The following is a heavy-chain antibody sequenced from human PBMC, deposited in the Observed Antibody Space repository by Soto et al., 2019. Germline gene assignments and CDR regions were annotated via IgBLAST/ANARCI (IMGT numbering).Heavy chain of an antibody. CDR2: IRTKANSYAT. J-gene: IGHJ4*02. V-gene: IGHV3-73*02. D-gene: IGHD1-26*01. Sequence: EVQLVESGGGLVQPGGSLKLSCASSGFTFSASAVHWVRQASGKGLEWVGRIRTKANSYATAYAASVKGRFTISRDDSKSTAYLQMNCLKSEDAAVYYCTRDSSGIAGATPDWGQGTLVTVSS. CDR1: GFTFSASA. CDR3: TRDSSGIAGATPD.